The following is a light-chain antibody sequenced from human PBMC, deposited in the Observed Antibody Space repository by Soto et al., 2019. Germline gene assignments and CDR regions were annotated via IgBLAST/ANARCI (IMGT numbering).Light chain of an antibody. V-gene: IGLV2-14*01. J-gene: IGLJ1*01. CDR3: SSYTSFSTYV. Sequence: QSALTHRASVAGSPGQSSTISCTGTSSDVGGYNYVSWYQQHPGKAPKLMIYEVSNRPSGVSNRFSGSKSDNTASLTISGLQAEDEADYYCSSYTSFSTYVFGTGTKVTVL. CDR2: EVS. CDR1: SSDVGGYNY.